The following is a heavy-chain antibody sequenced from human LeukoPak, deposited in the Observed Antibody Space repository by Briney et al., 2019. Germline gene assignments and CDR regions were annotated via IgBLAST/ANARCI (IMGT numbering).Heavy chain of an antibody. V-gene: IGHV1-8*01. CDR1: GYTSISYD. J-gene: IGHJ6*02. CDR2: MNPNSGNT. CDR3: ARFGRVVIIRDYYYGMDV. Sequence: ASVKVSCKASGYTSISYDINWVRQATGQGLEWMGWMNPNSGNTGYAQKFQGRVTMTRNTSISTAYMELSSLRSENTAVYYCARFGRVVIIRDYYYGMDVWGQGTTVTVSS. D-gene: IGHD3-3*01.